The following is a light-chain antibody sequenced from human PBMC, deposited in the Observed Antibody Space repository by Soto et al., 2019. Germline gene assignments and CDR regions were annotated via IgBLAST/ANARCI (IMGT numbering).Light chain of an antibody. V-gene: IGKV1-9*01. Sequence: DIHLTQSPSFLSASVGDRVTITCRASQGISSYLAWYQQKPGKAPKLLSYAASTLQSGVPSRFSGSGSGTEFTLTISSLQPEDFATYYCQQLNRYPRTFGQGTKVEI. CDR1: QGISSY. J-gene: IGKJ1*01. CDR2: AAS. CDR3: QQLNRYPRT.